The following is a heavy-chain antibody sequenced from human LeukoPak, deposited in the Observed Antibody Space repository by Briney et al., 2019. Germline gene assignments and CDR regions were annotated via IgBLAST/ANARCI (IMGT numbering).Heavy chain of an antibody. CDR3: AKGSSSWPSLFDY. CDR1: GFTFSDYY. V-gene: IGHV3-11*01. CDR2: ISSSGSTI. J-gene: IGHJ4*02. D-gene: IGHD6-13*01. Sequence: GGSLRLSCAASGFTFSDYYMSWIRQAPGKGLEWVSYISSSGSTIYYADSVKGRFAISRDSSKNSLYLQMNSLRTEDTAFYYCAKGSSSWPSLFDYWGQGTLVTVSS.